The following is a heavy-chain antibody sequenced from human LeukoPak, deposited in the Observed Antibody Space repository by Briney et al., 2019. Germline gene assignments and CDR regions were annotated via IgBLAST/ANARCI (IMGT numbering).Heavy chain of an antibody. CDR2: IYTSGST. J-gene: IGHJ4*02. D-gene: IGHD2-15*01. CDR1: GGSISSGSYY. Sequence: SETLSLTCTVSGGSISSGSYYWSWIRQPAGKGLERIGRIYTSGSTNYNPSLKSRVTISVDTSKNQFSLKLSSVTAADTAVYYCARERVGLDIVVVVAATPLDYWGQGTLVTVSS. V-gene: IGHV4-61*02. CDR3: ARERVGLDIVVVVAATPLDY.